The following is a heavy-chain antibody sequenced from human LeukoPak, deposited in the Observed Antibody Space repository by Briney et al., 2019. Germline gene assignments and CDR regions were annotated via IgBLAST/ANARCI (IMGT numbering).Heavy chain of an antibody. CDR1: GGSFSGYH. CDR2: ISHSGST. V-gene: IGHV4-34*01. J-gene: IGHJ4*02. D-gene: IGHD3-22*01. Sequence: SETLSLTCAVYGGSFSGYHWSWIRQPPGKGLEWIGEISHSGSTNYNPSLKSRVTISVDTSKNQFSLKLSSVTAADTAVYYCARDSYYYDSSGLFFDYWGQGTLVTVSS. CDR3: ARDSYYYDSSGLFFDY.